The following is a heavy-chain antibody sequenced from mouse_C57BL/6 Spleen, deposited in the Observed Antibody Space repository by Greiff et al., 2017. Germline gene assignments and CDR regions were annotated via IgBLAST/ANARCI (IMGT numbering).Heavy chain of an antibody. D-gene: IGHD2-2*01. Sequence: DVKLVESGGGLVKPGGSLKLSCAASGFTFSDYGMHWVRQAPEKGLEWVAYISSGSSTIYYADTVKGRFTISRDNAKNTLFLQMTSLRSEDTAMYYCARPNGYDEGFAYWGQGTLVTVSA. CDR1: GFTFSDYG. CDR3: ARPNGYDEGFAY. J-gene: IGHJ3*01. CDR2: ISSGSSTI. V-gene: IGHV5-17*01.